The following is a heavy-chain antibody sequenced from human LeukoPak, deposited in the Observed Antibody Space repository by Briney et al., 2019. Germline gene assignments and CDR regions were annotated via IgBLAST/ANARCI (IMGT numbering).Heavy chain of an antibody. J-gene: IGHJ5*02. CDR2: TNAGNGNT. Sequence: APVKVSCKASGYTFTSYAMHWVRQAPGQRLEWMGWTNAGNGNTKYSQKFQGRVTITRDTSASTAYMELSSLRSEDTAVYYCARGSLRVAVAGRVHNWFDPWGQGTLVTVSS. D-gene: IGHD6-19*01. V-gene: IGHV1-3*01. CDR1: GYTFTSYA. CDR3: ARGSLRVAVAGRVHNWFDP.